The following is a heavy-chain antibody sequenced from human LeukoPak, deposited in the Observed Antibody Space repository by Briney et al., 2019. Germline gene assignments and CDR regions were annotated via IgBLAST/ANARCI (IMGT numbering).Heavy chain of an antibody. Sequence: GGSLRLSCAASGFTFSSYAMSWVRQAPGKGLEWVSAISGSGGSTYYADSVKGRFTISRDNSKNTLYLQMNSLKTEDTAVYYCTTDLDVGTIFGVADLGYWGQGTLVTVSS. D-gene: IGHD3-3*01. V-gene: IGHV3-23*01. J-gene: IGHJ4*02. CDR3: TTDLDVGTIFGVADLGY. CDR2: ISGSGGST. CDR1: GFTFSSYA.